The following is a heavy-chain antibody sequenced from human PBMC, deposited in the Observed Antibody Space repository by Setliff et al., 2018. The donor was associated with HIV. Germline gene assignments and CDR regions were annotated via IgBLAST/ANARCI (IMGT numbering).Heavy chain of an antibody. CDR1: GGTFSSYV. CDR2: IIPMYGVT. V-gene: IGHV1-69*13. Sequence: SVKVSCKASGGTFSSYVISWVRQAPGQGPEWMGGIIPMYGVTNYAQKFQGRVTITAVESTSTAYMELSSLRSEDTAVYYCARMGGGLWFGARDYWGQGTLVTVSS. D-gene: IGHD3-10*01. J-gene: IGHJ4*02. CDR3: ARMGGGLWFGARDY.